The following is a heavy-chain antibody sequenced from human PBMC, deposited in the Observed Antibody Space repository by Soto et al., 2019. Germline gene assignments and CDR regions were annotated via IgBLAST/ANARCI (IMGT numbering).Heavy chain of an antibody. Sequence: QVQLQESGPGLVKPSQTLSLSCTVSGGSISRGAYYWSWIRQHPGKGLEWIGYINYSGSTYYNPSLKSRVTISVDTFKNQFSLKLSSVTAADTAVYYCARAYYDSSGYYQYYFDYWGQGTLVTVSS. D-gene: IGHD3-22*01. CDR1: GGSISRGAYY. CDR2: INYSGST. CDR3: ARAYYDSSGYYQYYFDY. V-gene: IGHV4-31*03. J-gene: IGHJ4*02.